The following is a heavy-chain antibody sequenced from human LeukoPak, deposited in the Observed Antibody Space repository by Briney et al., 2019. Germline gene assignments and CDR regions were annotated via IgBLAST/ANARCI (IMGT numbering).Heavy chain of an antibody. J-gene: IGHJ3*02. D-gene: IGHD3-16*01. V-gene: IGHV5-51*01. Sequence: GESLKTSCKHSGDRFLSYWIGWVRQMPGKGLEWMGIIYPGDSNTRYSPSFQGQVTISVDRSISTAYLQWSSLKASDTAVYYCARLFLGPSDAFDIWGQGTMVTVSS. CDR3: ARLFLGPSDAFDI. CDR2: IYPGDSNT. CDR1: GDRFLSYW.